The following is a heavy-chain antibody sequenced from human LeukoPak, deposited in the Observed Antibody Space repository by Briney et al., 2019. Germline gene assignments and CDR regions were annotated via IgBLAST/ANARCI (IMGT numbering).Heavy chain of an antibody. CDR2: IKQDGSEK. Sequence: PGGSLRLSCAASGFTFSSYWMSWVRQAPGKGLEWVANIKQDGSEKYYVDSVKGRFTISRDNSKNTLYLQMNSLRAEDTAVYYCAKGLYGITMIVVVIAPFDYWGQGTLVTVSS. CDR3: AKGLYGITMIVVVIAPFDY. V-gene: IGHV3-7*03. D-gene: IGHD3-22*01. J-gene: IGHJ4*02. CDR1: GFTFSSYW.